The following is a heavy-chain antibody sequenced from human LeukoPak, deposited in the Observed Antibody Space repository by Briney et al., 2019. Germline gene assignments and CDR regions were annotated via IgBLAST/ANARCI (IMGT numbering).Heavy chain of an antibody. CDR2: INHSGST. CDR3: ARSLMRGASSSLDY. Sequence: SETLSLTCAVYGGSFSGYYWSWIRQPPGKGLEWIGEINHSGSTNYNPPLKSRVTISVDTSKNQFSLKLSSVTAADTAVYYCARSLMRGASSSLDYWGEGTLVTVSS. J-gene: IGHJ4*02. CDR1: GGSFSGYY. D-gene: IGHD6-6*01. V-gene: IGHV4-34*01.